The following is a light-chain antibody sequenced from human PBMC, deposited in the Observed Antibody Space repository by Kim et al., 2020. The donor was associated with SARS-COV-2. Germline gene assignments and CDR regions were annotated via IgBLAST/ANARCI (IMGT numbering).Light chain of an antibody. J-gene: IGKJ2*01. CDR2: DAS. CDR1: QSLSSS. CDR3: QQYNYWPPYT. Sequence: EIVMTQSPATLSVSPGERATLSYRASQSLSSSLAWYQQKPGQAPRLLMYDASTRATGVPARFSGSGSGTEFTLTISSLQSEDFAVYYCQQYNYWPPYTFGQGTKLEI. V-gene: IGKV3-15*01.